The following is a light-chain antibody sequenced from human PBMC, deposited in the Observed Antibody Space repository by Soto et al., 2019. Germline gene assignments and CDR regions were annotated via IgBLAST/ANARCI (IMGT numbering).Light chain of an antibody. V-gene: IGLV4-69*01. Sequence: QAVVTQPPSASASLGASVKLTCTLSSGHSSNAIAWLQQQPEKGPRYLMKLNSDGSHSNGDGIPDRFSGSSSGAERYLTISSLQSEDEADYHCQTWGTGPWVFGGGTQLTVL. CDR1: SGHSSNA. CDR2: LNSDGSH. CDR3: QTWGTGPWV. J-gene: IGLJ3*02.